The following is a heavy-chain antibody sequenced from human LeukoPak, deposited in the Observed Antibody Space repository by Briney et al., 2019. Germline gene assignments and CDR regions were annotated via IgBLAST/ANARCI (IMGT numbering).Heavy chain of an antibody. CDR1: GFTFSDYY. D-gene: IGHD4-23*01. V-gene: IGHV3-11*01. CDR3: ARSRVVTLIGIWYFDL. CDR2: ISSSGSTI. J-gene: IGHJ2*01. Sequence: GGSLRLSCAASGFTFSDYYMSWIRQAPGKGLEWVSYISSSGSTIYYADSVKGRFTISRDNAKNSLYLRMNSLRAEDTAVYYCARSRVVTLIGIWYFDLWGRGTLVTVSS.